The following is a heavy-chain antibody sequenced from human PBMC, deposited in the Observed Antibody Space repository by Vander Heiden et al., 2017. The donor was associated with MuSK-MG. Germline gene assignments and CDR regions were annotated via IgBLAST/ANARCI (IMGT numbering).Heavy chain of an antibody. CDR3: ARSCGGDCYGLGFDY. CDR1: GFTFSSYE. Sequence: EVQLVESGGGLLQPGGSLRLPCAASGFTFSSYEMNWVRQAPGKGLEWVSYISSSGSTIYYADSVKGRFTISRDNAKNSLYLQMNSLRAEDTAVYYCARSCGGDCYGLGFDYWGQGTLVTVSS. V-gene: IGHV3-48*03. J-gene: IGHJ4*02. D-gene: IGHD2-21*01. CDR2: ISSSGSTI.